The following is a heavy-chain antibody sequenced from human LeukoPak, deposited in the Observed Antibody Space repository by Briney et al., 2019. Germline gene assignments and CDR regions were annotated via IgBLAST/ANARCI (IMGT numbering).Heavy chain of an antibody. CDR2: ISAYNGNT. V-gene: IGHV1-18*01. CDR1: GYTFTSYG. Sequence: ASVTVSCKASGYTFTSYGISWVRQAPGQGLEWMGRISAYNGNTNYAQKLQGRVTMTRNTSISTAYMELSSLRSEDTAVYYCARGGGYYDFWSGYYSDNWFDPWGQGTLVTVSS. D-gene: IGHD3-3*01. CDR3: ARGGGYYDFWSGYYSDNWFDP. J-gene: IGHJ5*02.